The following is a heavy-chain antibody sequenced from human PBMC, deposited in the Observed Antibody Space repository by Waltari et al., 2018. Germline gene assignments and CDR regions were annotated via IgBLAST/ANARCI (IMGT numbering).Heavy chain of an antibody. Sequence: QVQLQESGPGLVKPSETLSLTCTVSGGSISSHYWSWIRQPPGKGLEWIGYIYYSGSTNYNPSLKSRVTISVDTSKNQFSLKLSSVTAADTAVYYCASNSGSTYYYGMDVWGQGTTVTVSS. V-gene: IGHV4-59*11. J-gene: IGHJ6*02. CDR1: GGSISSHY. CDR2: IYYSGST. D-gene: IGHD1-1*01. CDR3: ASNSGSTYYYGMDV.